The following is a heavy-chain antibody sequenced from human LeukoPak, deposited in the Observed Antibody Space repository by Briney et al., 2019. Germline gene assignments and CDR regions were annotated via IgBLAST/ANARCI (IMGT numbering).Heavy chain of an antibody. Sequence: GGSVRLSCAASGFTFSSYAMSWVRQAPGKGLEWASTISSSGGSTYYADSVKGRFTISRDNSKNTLYLQMNSLRAEDTAVYYCAKVVGATTRGYFDYWGQGTLVTVHS. J-gene: IGHJ4*02. D-gene: IGHD1-26*01. V-gene: IGHV3-23*01. CDR2: ISSSGGST. CDR1: GFTFSSYA. CDR3: AKVVGATTRGYFDY.